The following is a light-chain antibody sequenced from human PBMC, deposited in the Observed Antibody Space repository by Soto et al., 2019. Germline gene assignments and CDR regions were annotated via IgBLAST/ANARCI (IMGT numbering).Light chain of an antibody. Sequence: QSVLTQPPSVSGAPGQRVTISCTGSSSNIGAGYDVHWYQQLPGTAPKLLTYGNSNRPSGVPDRFSGSKSGTSASLAITGLHDEDEAYYYCQSYDSSLSGVVFGGGTKLTVL. V-gene: IGLV1-40*01. CDR2: GNS. CDR1: SSNIGAGYD. CDR3: QSYDSSLSGVV. J-gene: IGLJ2*01.